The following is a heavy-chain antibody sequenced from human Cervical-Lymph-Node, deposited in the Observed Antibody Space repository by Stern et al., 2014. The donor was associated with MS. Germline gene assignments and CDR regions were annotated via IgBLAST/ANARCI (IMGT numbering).Heavy chain of an antibody. Sequence: QVQLVQSGADVMKPGASVKVSCKASGYTFTAYNMHWLRQAPGQALEWLGRINPKNGVTNSAKKFQDRVTMTRNTCLRSVHMELIRLRSNDTAMYYCATRRGCSGGSCSSRSLDYWGQGTLVTFSS. CDR1: GYTFTAYN. CDR2: INPKNGVT. V-gene: IGHV1-2*06. D-gene: IGHD2-15*01. CDR3: ATRRGCSGGSCSSRSLDY. J-gene: IGHJ4*02.